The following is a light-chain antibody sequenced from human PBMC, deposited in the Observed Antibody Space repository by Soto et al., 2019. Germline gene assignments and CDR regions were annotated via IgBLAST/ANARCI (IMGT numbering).Light chain of an antibody. Sequence: EIVLTQSPATLSLSPGERATLSCRASQSISSYLAWYQQKPDQAPRLLIYDASNRATGIPARFSGSGSGTDFTLTISSLEPEDVAVYYCHQRRTWPFTFGPGTKLDIK. CDR1: QSISSY. CDR3: HQRRTWPFT. CDR2: DAS. V-gene: IGKV3-11*01. J-gene: IGKJ3*01.